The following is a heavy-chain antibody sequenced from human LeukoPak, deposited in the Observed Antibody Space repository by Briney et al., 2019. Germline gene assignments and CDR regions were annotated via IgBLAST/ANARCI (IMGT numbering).Heavy chain of an antibody. CDR3: TRAAMVTFDY. V-gene: IGHV3-49*04. Sequence: QPGRSLRLSCTASGFTFGNYAMSWVRQAPGKGLEWVGFIRSKAYGGTTEYAASVKGRFTISRDDSKSIAYLQMNSLKTEDTAVYYCTRAAMVTFDYWGQGTLVTVSS. CDR1: GFTFGNYA. CDR2: IRSKAYGGTT. D-gene: IGHD5-18*01. J-gene: IGHJ4*02.